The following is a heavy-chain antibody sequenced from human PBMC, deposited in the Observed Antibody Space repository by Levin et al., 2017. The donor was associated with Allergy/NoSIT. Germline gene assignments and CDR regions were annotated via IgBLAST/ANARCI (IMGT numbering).Heavy chain of an antibody. CDR3: AREGSYDSSGYYYGGIDY. J-gene: IGHJ4*02. D-gene: IGHD3-22*01. CDR1: GGSISSGGYY. V-gene: IGHV4-31*03. Sequence: SETLSLTCTVSGGSISSGGYYWSWIRQHPGKGLEWIGYIYYSGSTYYNPSLKSRVTISVDTSKNQFSLKLSSVTAADTAVYYCAREGSYDSSGYYYGGIDYWGQGTLVTVSS. CDR2: IYYSGST.